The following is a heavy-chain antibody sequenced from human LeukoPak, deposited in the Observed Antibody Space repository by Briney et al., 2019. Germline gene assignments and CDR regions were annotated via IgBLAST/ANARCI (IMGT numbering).Heavy chain of an antibody. J-gene: IGHJ4*02. D-gene: IGHD6-19*01. CDR2: IIPIFGTA. CDR1: GGTFSSYA. Sequence: ASVKVSCKASGGTFSSYAISWVRQAPGQGLEWMGRIIPIFGTANYAQKFQGRVTITTDESTSTAHMELSSLRSEDTAVYYCASGSGRNLFDYWGQGTLVTVSS. CDR3: ASGSGRNLFDY. V-gene: IGHV1-69*05.